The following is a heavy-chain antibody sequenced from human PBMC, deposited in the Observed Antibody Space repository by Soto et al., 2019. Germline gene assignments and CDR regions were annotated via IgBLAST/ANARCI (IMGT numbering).Heavy chain of an antibody. CDR1: GFTFSSYA. CDR2: ISGSGGST. CDR3: AKRGNSGYDSDYYFDY. J-gene: IGHJ4*02. Sequence: GGSLRLSCAASGFTFSSYAMSWVRQAPGKGLEWVSAISGSGGSTYYADSVKGRFTIPRDNSKNTLYLQMNSLRAEDTAVYYCAKRGNSGYDSDYYFDYWGQGTLVTVSS. D-gene: IGHD5-12*01. V-gene: IGHV3-23*01.